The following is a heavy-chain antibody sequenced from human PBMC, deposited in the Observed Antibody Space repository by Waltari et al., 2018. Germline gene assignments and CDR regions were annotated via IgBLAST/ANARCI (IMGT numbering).Heavy chain of an antibody. CDR3: ARKLRNLDY. Sequence: VQLVESGVGLVQPGGSLRLSCAASGFPFGHHTMSWVRQAPGKGLEWVSHITSTGSYIYYADSVKGRFTISRDNDKSSLFLQMNSLGVEDSALYYCARKLRNLDYWGQGTLVTVSS. V-gene: IGHV3-21*05. D-gene: IGHD3-3*01. CDR1: GFPFGHHT. CDR2: ITSTGSYI. J-gene: IGHJ4*02.